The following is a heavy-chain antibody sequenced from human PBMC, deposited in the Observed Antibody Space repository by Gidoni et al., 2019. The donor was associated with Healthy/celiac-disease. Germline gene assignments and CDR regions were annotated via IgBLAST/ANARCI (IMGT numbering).Heavy chain of an antibody. Sequence: QVQHVQSGAGMKKPGASVKVSCKASGYTVTSYAMHWVRQAPGQRLEWMGWINAGNGNTKYSQKFQGRVTITRDTSASTAYMELSSLRSEDTAVYYCARWLGPYYYYGMDVWGQGTTVTVSS. D-gene: IGHD6-19*01. V-gene: IGHV1-3*01. CDR1: GYTVTSYA. J-gene: IGHJ6*02. CDR2: INAGNGNT. CDR3: ARWLGPYYYYGMDV.